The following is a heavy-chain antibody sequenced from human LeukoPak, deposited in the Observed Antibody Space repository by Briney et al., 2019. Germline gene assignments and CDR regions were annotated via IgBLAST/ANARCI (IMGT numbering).Heavy chain of an antibody. J-gene: IGHJ5*02. D-gene: IGHD2-15*01. CDR3: AREGGSGYCSGGSCPNWFDP. V-gene: IGHV1-2*02. Sequence: ASVKVSCKASGYTFTGYYMHWVRQAPGQGLEWMGWINPNRGGTNYAQKFQGRATMTRDTSISTAYMELSRLRSDDTAVYYCAREGGSGYCSGGSCPNWFDPWGQGTLVTVSS. CDR1: GYTFTGYY. CDR2: INPNRGGT.